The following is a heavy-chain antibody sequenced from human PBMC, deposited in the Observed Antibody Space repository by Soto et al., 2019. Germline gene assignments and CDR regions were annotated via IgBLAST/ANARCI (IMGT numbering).Heavy chain of an antibody. CDR2: IITAFGPA. Sequence: QVQLVQSGAEVKKPGSSLKVSCTASGGILNNYAISWLRQAPGQGLEWMGGIITAFGPAIYAQKFQGRVPITADESTHTAHMDLRSMRSEDTSVYSCAAGGSFARLDNWGQGTLVTFSP. CDR3: AAGGSFARLDN. D-gene: IGHD1-26*01. J-gene: IGHJ4*02. CDR1: GGILNNYA. V-gene: IGHV1-69*01.